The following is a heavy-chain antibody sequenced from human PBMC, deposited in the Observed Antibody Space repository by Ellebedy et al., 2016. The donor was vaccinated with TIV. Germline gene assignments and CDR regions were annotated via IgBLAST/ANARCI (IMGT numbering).Heavy chain of an antibody. Sequence: GGSLRLXCAVSGFTFSHYGMRWARQAPGKGLEWVSDISASGGSTYYAKSMRGRLTVSRGNSKNTLYLQMHSLRTDDTAVYYCARWSEDAFDIWGQGTMVIVSS. CDR2: ISASGGST. J-gene: IGHJ3*02. CDR3: ARWSEDAFDI. CDR1: GFTFSHYG. V-gene: IGHV3-23*01.